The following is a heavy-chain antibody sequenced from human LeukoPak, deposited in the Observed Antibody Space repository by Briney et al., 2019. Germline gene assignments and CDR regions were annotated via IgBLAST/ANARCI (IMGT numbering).Heavy chain of an antibody. Sequence: SETLSLTCAVSGGSFSSSNWWSWVRQPPGKGLEWIGSIYHSGSTSYNPSLRSRLTISVDTSKNQFSLKLNFVTAADTAMYYCARMFRSSWYINWFDPWGQGTLVTVSS. CDR2: IYHSGST. V-gene: IGHV4-4*02. D-gene: IGHD6-13*01. J-gene: IGHJ5*02. CDR1: GGSFSSSNW. CDR3: ARMFRSSWYINWFDP.